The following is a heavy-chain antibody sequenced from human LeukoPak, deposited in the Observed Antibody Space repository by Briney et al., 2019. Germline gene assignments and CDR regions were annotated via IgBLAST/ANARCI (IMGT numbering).Heavy chain of an antibody. V-gene: IGHV3-9*01. CDR1: GFTFDDYA. CDR3: ARDKVAHRLGLLDF. J-gene: IGHJ4*02. CDR2: ISWNSGSI. D-gene: IGHD5-12*01. Sequence: GGSLRLSCSASGFTFDDYAMHWVRQAPGKGLEWVSGISWNSGSIGYADSVKGRFTTSRDNAKNSLYLQMNSLRAEDTALYYCARDKVAHRLGLLDFWGQGTVVTVSS.